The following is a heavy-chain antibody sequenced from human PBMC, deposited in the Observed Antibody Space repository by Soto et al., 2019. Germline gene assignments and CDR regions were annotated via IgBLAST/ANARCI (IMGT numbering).Heavy chain of an antibody. Sequence: QVQLVQSGAEVKKPGASVKVSCTASGYTFTSYGISWVRQAPGQGLEWMGWISAYNGNTNYAQKLQGRVTMTTDTSTSTAYMELRSLRSDDTAVYYCARVILEGYCSSTSCPRWFDPWGQGTLVTVSS. CDR2: ISAYNGNT. J-gene: IGHJ5*02. D-gene: IGHD2-2*01. V-gene: IGHV1-18*04. CDR3: ARVILEGYCSSTSCPRWFDP. CDR1: GYTFTSYG.